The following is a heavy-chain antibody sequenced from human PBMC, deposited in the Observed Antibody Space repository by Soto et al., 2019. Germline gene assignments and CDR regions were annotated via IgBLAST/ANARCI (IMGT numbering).Heavy chain of an antibody. V-gene: IGHV3-7*03. CDR3: ARGSPRGRGPVLKGFDY. D-gene: IGHD1-26*01. CDR1: GFTFSSYG. CDR2: IKQDGSEK. Sequence: VQLVESGGGVVQPGRSLRLSCAASGFTFSSYGMHWVRQAPGKGLEWVANIKQDGSEKYYVDSVKGRFTISRDNAKNSLYLQMNSLRAEDTAVYYCARGSPRGRGPVLKGFDYWGQGTLVTVSS. J-gene: IGHJ4*02.